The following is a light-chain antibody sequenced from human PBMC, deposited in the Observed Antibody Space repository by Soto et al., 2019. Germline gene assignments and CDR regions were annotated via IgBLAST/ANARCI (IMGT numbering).Light chain of an antibody. V-gene: IGKV1-5*01. Sequence: DIQMTQSPSTLSASVGDRVTITCRASQSISSWLAWYQQKPGKAPKXLIYDASSLESGVPSRFSAIESGTDLTINISSLQPEDGETYVGQQTNNFPLSFGGGTKVDIK. J-gene: IGKJ4*01. CDR3: QQTNNFPLS. CDR1: QSISSW. CDR2: DAS.